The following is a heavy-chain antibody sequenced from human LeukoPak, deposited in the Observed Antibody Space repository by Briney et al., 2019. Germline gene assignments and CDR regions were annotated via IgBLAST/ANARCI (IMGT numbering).Heavy chain of an antibody. D-gene: IGHD3-22*01. Sequence: SEGSLRLSCAASGFTFDDYAMHWFRQAPGKGLEWVSGISWNSGSIGYADSVEGRFTMSRDNAKNSLYLQMNSLRAEDTALYYCAKDMRITMTLLDYWGQGTLVTVSS. CDR1: GFTFDDYA. J-gene: IGHJ4*02. CDR3: AKDMRITMTLLDY. V-gene: IGHV3-9*01. CDR2: ISWNSGSI.